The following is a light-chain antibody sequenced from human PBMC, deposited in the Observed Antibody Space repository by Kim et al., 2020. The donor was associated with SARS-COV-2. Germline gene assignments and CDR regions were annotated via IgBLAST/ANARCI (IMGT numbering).Light chain of an antibody. J-gene: IGLJ2*01. Sequence: PGKTDRVSCGGNSIGSKSVHWYQQKSGQAPVLVIYYDSDRPSGIPERFSGSNSGNTATLTISRVEAGDEADYYCQVWDSSSDHRVVFGGGTQLTVL. V-gene: IGLV3-21*04. CDR1: SIGSKS. CDR2: YDS. CDR3: QVWDSSSDHRVV.